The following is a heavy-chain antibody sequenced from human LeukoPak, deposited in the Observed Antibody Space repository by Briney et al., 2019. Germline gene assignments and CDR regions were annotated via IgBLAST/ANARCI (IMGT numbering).Heavy chain of an antibody. J-gene: IGHJ4*02. V-gene: IGHV4-59*08. CDR3: ARHLWNNRRSSGWRAFDY. CDR1: GGSISSYY. Sequence: SETLSLTCTVSGGSISSYYWSWIRQPPGKGLKWIGYIYYSGSTNYNPSLKSRVAISVDTSKNQFSLKLSSVTAADTAVYYCARHLWNNRRSSGWRAFDYWGQGTLVTVSS. CDR2: IYYSGST. D-gene: IGHD6-19*01.